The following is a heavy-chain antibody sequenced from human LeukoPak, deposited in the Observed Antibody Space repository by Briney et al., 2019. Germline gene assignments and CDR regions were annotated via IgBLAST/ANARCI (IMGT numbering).Heavy chain of an antibody. CDR1: GRPISKYY. Sequence: PSEPLSLPCTVSGRPISKYYWRWLRQPPGKGLEWLGYIYYSGSIKYNPSLKSRVTISVDTSKNQFSLNLNSVAAANTAVYHCARHSSILSGYPLVYWGQGTLVSVSS. CDR2: IYYSGSI. CDR3: ARHSSILSGYPLVY. D-gene: IGHD3-9*01. V-gene: IGHV4-59*08. J-gene: IGHJ4*02.